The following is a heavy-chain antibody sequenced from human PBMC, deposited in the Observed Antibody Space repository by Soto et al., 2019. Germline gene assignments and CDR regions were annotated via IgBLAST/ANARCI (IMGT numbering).Heavy chain of an antibody. CDR1: GFTFSSCA. CDR3: AKENGYSSSWFEFDY. Sequence: GGSLRLSCAASGFTFSSCAMGWVRQAPGKGLEWVSDIIGSGGSTYYADSVKGRFTISRDNSKSTLYLQMNSLRAEDTAVYYCAKENGYSSSWFEFDYWGQGTRVTVSS. CDR2: IIGSGGST. V-gene: IGHV3-23*01. D-gene: IGHD6-13*01. J-gene: IGHJ4*02.